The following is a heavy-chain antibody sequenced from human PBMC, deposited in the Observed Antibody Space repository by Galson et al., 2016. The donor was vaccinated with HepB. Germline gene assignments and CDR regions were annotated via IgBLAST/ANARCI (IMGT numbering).Heavy chain of an antibody. CDR1: GYSLSGLS. CDR2: FDPDVDKT. CDR3: ATKKLGELLV. V-gene: IGHV1-24*01. Sequence: SVKVSCKVSGYSLSGLSIQWVRQRPGKGLEWMGGFDPDVDKTIVAQNFQGRTTLAEDTSTDTAYMGLSSLISEDTAVYYCATKKLGELLVWGQGTPVTVSS. J-gene: IGHJ4*02. D-gene: IGHD3-10*01.